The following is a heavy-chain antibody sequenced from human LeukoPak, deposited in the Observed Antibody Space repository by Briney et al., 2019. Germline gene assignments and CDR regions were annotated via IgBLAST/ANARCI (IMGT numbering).Heavy chain of an antibody. CDR2: MFTSGSN. J-gene: IGHJ4*02. Sequence: SQTLSLTCTVSGGSISSASYYWSWIRQPAGKGLEWIGRMFTSGSNNYNPSLKSRITMSVDTSKNQFSLKLSSVTAADTAVYYCARQGYCGSTSCYVVDYWGQGTLVTVSS. D-gene: IGHD2-2*01. V-gene: IGHV4-61*02. CDR1: GGSISSASYY. CDR3: ARQGYCGSTSCYVVDY.